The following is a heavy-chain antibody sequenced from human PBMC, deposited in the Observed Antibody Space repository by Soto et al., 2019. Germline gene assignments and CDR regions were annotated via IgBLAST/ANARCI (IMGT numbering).Heavy chain of an antibody. Sequence: GGSLRLSCAASGFTFSSYAMSWVRQAPGKGLEWVSAISGSGGSTYYADSVKGRFTISRDNSKNTLYLQMNSLRAEDTAVYYCARYNDGDYADPAGDYWGQGTLVTVSS. J-gene: IGHJ4*02. CDR3: ARYNDGDYADPAGDY. D-gene: IGHD4-17*01. V-gene: IGHV3-23*01. CDR1: GFTFSSYA. CDR2: ISGSGGST.